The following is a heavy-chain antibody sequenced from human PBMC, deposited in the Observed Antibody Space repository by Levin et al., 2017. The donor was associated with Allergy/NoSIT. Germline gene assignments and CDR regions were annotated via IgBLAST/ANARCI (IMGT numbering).Heavy chain of an antibody. CDR1: GFTFSSYA. D-gene: IGHD1-1*01. CDR2: ISGSGAST. CDR3: AKDRSGIQDY. Sequence: LSLTCAASGFTFSSYAMSWVRQAPGKGLEWVSTISGSGASTYYADSVKGRFALSRDNAKNTLYLQMNSLKAEDTAVYYCAKDRSGIQDYWGQGTLVTVSS. J-gene: IGHJ4*02. V-gene: IGHV3-23*01.